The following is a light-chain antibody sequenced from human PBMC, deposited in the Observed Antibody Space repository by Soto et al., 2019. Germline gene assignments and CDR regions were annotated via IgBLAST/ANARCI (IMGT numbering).Light chain of an antibody. Sequence: DILMTQSPDSLAVSLGERATIYCKSSQSLLFSAHNKTFLAWYQQKPGQPPKLLVHWASTRESGVPDRFIGSGSETDFTLTISSLQAADVAVYFCQQYFSTPLTFGGGTKVDIK. J-gene: IGKJ4*01. CDR3: QQYFSTPLT. V-gene: IGKV4-1*01. CDR2: WAS. CDR1: QSLLFSAHNKTF.